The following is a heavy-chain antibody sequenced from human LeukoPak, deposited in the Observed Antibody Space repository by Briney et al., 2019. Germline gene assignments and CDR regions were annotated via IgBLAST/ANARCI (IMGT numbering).Heavy chain of an antibody. J-gene: IGHJ6*04. CDR1: GLTFSSYE. CDR3: AERGITMIGGV. CDR2: ISSSGSTI. V-gene: IGHV3-48*03. D-gene: IGHD3-10*02. Sequence: GGSLRLSCAASGLTFSSYEMNWVDQAPGKGLEGVAYISSSGSTIYYADSVKGRFTISRNNAKNSLYLQMNSLRAEDTAVYYCAERGITMIGGVWGKGTTVTISS.